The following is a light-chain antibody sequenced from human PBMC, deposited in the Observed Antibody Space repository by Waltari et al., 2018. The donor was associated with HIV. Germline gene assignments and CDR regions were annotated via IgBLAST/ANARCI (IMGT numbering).Light chain of an antibody. CDR1: QNIATS. CDR2: GAS. CDR3: QQYANLPRT. Sequence: EIELTQPPGTLSLSPGQRATLSCRASQNIATSLGWFQQKPGQAPRLLVYGASNTAVGIPDRFTGSGSGTDFILTIKRLEPEDFAVYYCQQYANLPRTFGQGTKLEI. V-gene: IGKV3-20*01. J-gene: IGKJ2*01.